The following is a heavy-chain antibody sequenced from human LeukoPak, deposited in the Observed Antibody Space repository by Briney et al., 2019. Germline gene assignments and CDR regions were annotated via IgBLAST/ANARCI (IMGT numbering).Heavy chain of an antibody. CDR3: AHRPPERNFGSAKYSSGWHEFFDY. D-gene: IGHD6-19*01. J-gene: IGHJ4*02. CDR2: IYWDDDK. CDR1: GFSLSTSGVG. V-gene: IGHV2-5*02. Sequence: SGPTLVKPTQTLTLTCTFSGFSLSTSGVGVGWIRQPPGKALEWLALIYWDDDKRYSPSLKSRLTITKDTSRNQVVFTMTNMDPVDTATYYCAHRPPERNFGSAKYSSGWHEFFDYWGQGTLVTVSS.